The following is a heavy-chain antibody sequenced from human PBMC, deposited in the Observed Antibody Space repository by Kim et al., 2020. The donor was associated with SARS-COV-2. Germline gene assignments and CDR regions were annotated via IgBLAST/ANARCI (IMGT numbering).Heavy chain of an antibody. J-gene: IGHJ4*02. CDR3: ARWGTVAGFDY. Sequence: TNYNPSLKSRVTISVDTSKNQFSLKLSSVTAADTAVYYCARWGTVAGFDYWGQGTLVTVSS. V-gene: IGHV4-34*01. CDR2: T. D-gene: IGHD6-19*01.